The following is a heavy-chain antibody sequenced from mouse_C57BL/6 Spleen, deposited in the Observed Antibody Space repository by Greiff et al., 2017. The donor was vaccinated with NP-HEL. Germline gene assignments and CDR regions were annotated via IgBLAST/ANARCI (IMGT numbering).Heavy chain of an antibody. CDR3: GRDYYGSYWYFDV. D-gene: IGHD1-1*01. CDR1: GFTFSSYA. V-gene: IGHV5-4*01. J-gene: IGHJ1*03. Sequence: EVKVVESGGGLVKPGGSLKLSCAASGFTFSSYAMSWVRQTPEKRLEWVATISDGGSYTYYPDNVKGRFTISRDNAKNNLYLQMSHLKSEDTAMYYCGRDYYGSYWYFDVWGTGTTVTVSS. CDR2: ISDGGSYT.